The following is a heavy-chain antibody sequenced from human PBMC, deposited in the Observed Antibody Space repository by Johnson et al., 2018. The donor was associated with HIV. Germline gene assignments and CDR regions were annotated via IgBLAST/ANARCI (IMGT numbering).Heavy chain of an antibody. J-gene: IGHJ3*02. Sequence: VQLVESGGGLVQPGGSLRLSCAASGFSVSASYMSWLRQAPGKALEWVSVIYRGGATYYAASVQGRFTISRDNSKTTLYLQMNSLRDEDTAVYYCANSLLLDAFNIWGQGTMVTVSS. V-gene: IGHV3-66*01. D-gene: IGHD2-15*01. CDR1: GFSVSASY. CDR3: ANSLLLDAFNI. CDR2: IYRGGAT.